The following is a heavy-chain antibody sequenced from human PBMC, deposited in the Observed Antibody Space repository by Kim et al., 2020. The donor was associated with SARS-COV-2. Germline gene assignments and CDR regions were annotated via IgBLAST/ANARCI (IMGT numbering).Heavy chain of an antibody. D-gene: IGHD3-10*01. V-gene: IGHV4-34*01. J-gene: IGHJ3*02. CDR3: ERQGSGSGTHGALHI. CDR1: VGSFSGYF. Sequence: SETLSLTCAVYVGSFSGYFWTWIRQVPGKGLEWIGETDPSGDTRYNPSLQSRVTILVDKSKNQFSLKLISVISADTAVYYCERQGSGSGTHGALHIWGPG. CDR2: TDPSGDT.